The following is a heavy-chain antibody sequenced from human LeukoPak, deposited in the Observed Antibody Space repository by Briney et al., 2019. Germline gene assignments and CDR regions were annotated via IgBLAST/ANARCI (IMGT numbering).Heavy chain of an antibody. CDR2: IIPIFGTA. J-gene: IGHJ3*02. V-gene: IGHV1-69*05. Sequence: ASVKVSCKASGGTFSSYAISWVRQAPGQGLEWMGRIIPIFGTANYAQKFQGRVTITTDKSTSTAYMELSSLRSEDTAVYYCAREIENYYGSGSYGHGAFDIWGQGTMVTVSS. CDR3: AREIENYYGSGSYGHGAFDI. CDR1: GGTFSSYA. D-gene: IGHD3-10*01.